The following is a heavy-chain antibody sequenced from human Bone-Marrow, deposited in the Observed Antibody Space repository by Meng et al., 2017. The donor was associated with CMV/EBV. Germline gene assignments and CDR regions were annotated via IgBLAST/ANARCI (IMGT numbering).Heavy chain of an antibody. V-gene: IGHV3-53*01. CDR1: WFSVSANY. CDR2: IHRGGT. CDR3: ARDLAFDC. Sequence: SLSISCAALWFSVSANYMSGVRQATGTGLEWVSLIHRGGTYYADSVRGRFTVSRDNSRNTLYLQMSSLRVEDTAVYYCARDLAFDCWGQGTLVTVSS. J-gene: IGHJ4*02.